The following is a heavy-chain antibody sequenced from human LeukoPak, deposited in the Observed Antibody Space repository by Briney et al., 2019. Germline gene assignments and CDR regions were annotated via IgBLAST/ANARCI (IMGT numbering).Heavy chain of an antibody. CDR2: INSDGRST. V-gene: IGHV3-74*01. CDR1: GFTLRSYW. CDR3: ARATGSTHDY. Sequence: GGSLRLSCAASGFTLRSYWMHWVRQAPGKGVVWVSRINSDGRSTSYADSVKGRFTISRDNAKNTLYLQMNSLRAEDTAVYYCARATGSTHDYWGQGTLVTVSS. D-gene: IGHD1-7*01. J-gene: IGHJ4*02.